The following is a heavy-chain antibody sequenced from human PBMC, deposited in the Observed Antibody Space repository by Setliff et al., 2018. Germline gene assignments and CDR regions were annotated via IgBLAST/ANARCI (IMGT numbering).Heavy chain of an antibody. J-gene: IGHJ4*02. CDR3: AKDTHYYASSGYYCFDF. D-gene: IGHD3-22*01. CDR2: IWYDGNNK. CDR1: GFTFKNYG. Sequence: GGSLRLSCVASGFTFKNYGMHWVRQAPGKGLEWVAVIWYDGNNKDHADSVKGRFTISRDNSKNTLYLQMDSLRVEDTAVYYCAKDTHYYASSGYYCFDFWGQGTLVTVSS. V-gene: IGHV3-33*06.